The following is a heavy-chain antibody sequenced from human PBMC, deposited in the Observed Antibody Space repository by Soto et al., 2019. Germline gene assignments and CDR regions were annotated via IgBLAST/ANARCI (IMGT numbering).Heavy chain of an antibody. Sequence: ASVKVSCKASGSTFTSYYMHWVRQAPGQGLEWMGIINPSGGSTSYAQKFQGRVTMTRDTSTSTVYMGLSSLRSEDTAVYYCARGGIVGAYGMDVWGQGTTVTVSS. V-gene: IGHV1-46*01. D-gene: IGHD1-26*01. CDR2: INPSGGST. CDR3: ARGGIVGAYGMDV. J-gene: IGHJ6*02. CDR1: GSTFTSYY.